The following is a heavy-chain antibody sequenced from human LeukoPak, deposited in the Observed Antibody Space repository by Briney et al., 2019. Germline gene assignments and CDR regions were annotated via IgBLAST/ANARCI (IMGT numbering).Heavy chain of an antibody. V-gene: IGHV4-30-2*01. CDR3: ARSYDILTGYYPFDY. CDR1: GGSISSAGYF. D-gene: IGHD3-9*01. J-gene: IGHJ4*02. Sequence: SETLSLTCSVSGGSISSAGYFWSWIRQPPGKGLEWIGYISHSGSTHYKSSLKSRVTISEDRSKNQFSLKLSSVTAADTAVYYCARSYDILTGYYPFDYWGQGTLVTVSS. CDR2: ISHSGST.